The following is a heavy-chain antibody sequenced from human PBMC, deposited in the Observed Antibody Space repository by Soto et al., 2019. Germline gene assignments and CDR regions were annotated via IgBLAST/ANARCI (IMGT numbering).Heavy chain of an antibody. D-gene: IGHD2-2*01. J-gene: IGHJ3*02. CDR3: AKDPFIVVVPAASTTVTPGDAFDI. CDR2: ISGSGGST. CDR1: GFTFSSYA. V-gene: IGHV3-23*01. Sequence: GGSLRLSCAASGFTFSSYAMSWVRQAPGKGLEWVSAISGSGGSTYYADSGKGRFTISRDNSKNTLYLQMNSLRAEDTAVYYCAKDPFIVVVPAASTTVTPGDAFDIWGQGTMVTVSS.